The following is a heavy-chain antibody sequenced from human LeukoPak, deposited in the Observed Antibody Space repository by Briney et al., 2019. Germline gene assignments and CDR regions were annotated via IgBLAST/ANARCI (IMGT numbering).Heavy chain of an antibody. V-gene: IGHV3-21*01. Sequence: PGRSLRLSCAASGFTFSSYSMNWVRQAPGKGLEWVSSISSSSSYIYYADSVKGRFTISRDNAKNSLYLQMNSLRAEDTAVYYCARDGYNFEGFDYWGQGTLVTVSS. D-gene: IGHD5-24*01. CDR3: ARDGYNFEGFDY. J-gene: IGHJ4*02. CDR2: ISSSSSYI. CDR1: GFTFSSYS.